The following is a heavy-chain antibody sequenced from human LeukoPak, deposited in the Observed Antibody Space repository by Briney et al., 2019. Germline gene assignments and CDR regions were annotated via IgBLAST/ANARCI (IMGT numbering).Heavy chain of an antibody. CDR1: GGSISSYY. CDR2: IYTSGST. Sequence: SETLSLTCTVSGGSISSYYWSWIRQPAGKGLEWIGRIYTSGSTNYNASLKSRVSMSVDTSKNQFSLKLSSETAADTAAFYCARENSGSYREFDYWGQGTLVTVSS. J-gene: IGHJ4*02. V-gene: IGHV4-4*07. CDR3: ARENSGSYREFDY. D-gene: IGHD1-26*01.